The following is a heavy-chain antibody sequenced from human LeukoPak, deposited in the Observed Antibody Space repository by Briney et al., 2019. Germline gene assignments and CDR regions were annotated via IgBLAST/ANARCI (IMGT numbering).Heavy chain of an antibody. D-gene: IGHD6-13*01. Sequence: GGSLRLSCTVSGFIGGSKYMSWVRQAPGKGLEWVAVIYSGGATYYAGTVKGRFTISRDNTKNTLYLQMNSLEAEDRAVYYCARAAFASSWYEGGLDVWGQGTFVTVSS. CDR1: GFIGGSKY. CDR2: IYSGGAT. CDR3: ARAAFASSWYEGGLDV. V-gene: IGHV3-66*01. J-gene: IGHJ6*02.